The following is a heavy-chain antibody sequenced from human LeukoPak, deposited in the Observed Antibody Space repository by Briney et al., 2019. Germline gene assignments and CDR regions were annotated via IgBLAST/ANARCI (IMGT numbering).Heavy chain of an antibody. Sequence: GGSLRLSCAASGFTFSRYSMNWVRQAPGKGLEWVSYISSSGTTISYAQSVKGRFTLTRDNAQNSLTLHMNTLRADDTAVYYCAKDGGTHFDHWGQGTLVTVSS. CDR2: ISSSGTTI. CDR1: GFTFSRYS. J-gene: IGHJ4*02. D-gene: IGHD1-26*01. V-gene: IGHV3-48*01. CDR3: AKDGGTHFDH.